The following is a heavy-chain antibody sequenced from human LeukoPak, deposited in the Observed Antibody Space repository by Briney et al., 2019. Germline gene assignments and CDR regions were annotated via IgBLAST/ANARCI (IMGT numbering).Heavy chain of an antibody. V-gene: IGHV4-4*07. CDR1: GGSISSYY. D-gene: IGHD6-19*01. Sequence: SETLSLTCTVSGGSISSYYWSWIRQPAGKGLEWIGRIYTSGSTNYNPSLKSRVTISLGTSRNQFSLRLSSVTAADTAVYYCARLYTSGWWERYFDLWGRGTLVTVSS. J-gene: IGHJ2*01. CDR2: IYTSGST. CDR3: ARLYTSGWWERYFDL.